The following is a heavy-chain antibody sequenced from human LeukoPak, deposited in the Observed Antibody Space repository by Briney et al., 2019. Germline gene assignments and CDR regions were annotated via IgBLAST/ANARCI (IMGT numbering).Heavy chain of an antibody. CDR3: ARLDSSGYYPNPIDY. J-gene: IGHJ4*02. D-gene: IGHD3-22*01. V-gene: IGHV4-59*08. Sequence: PSETLSLTCTVSGGPISSYYWSWIRQPPGKGLEWIGYIYYSGSTNYNPSLKSRVTISVDTSKNQFSLKLSSVTAADTAVYYCARLDSSGYYPNPIDYRGQGTLVTVSS. CDR2: IYYSGST. CDR1: GGPISSYY.